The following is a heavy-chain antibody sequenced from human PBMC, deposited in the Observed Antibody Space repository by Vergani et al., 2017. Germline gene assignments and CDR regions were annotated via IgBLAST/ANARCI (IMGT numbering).Heavy chain of an antibody. J-gene: IGHJ6*03. CDR1: GFSLNTRGVS. D-gene: IGHD1-7*01. V-gene: IGHV2-5*04. CDR2: IYWNDDK. Sequence: QITLKESGPTLVKPTQTLTLTCTFSGFSLNTRGVSVAWIRQPPGKALDWLALIYWNDDKHYSPSLNNRVTITKDTSKNKVVLTMTNMDYVVTGTYYCVYRRTECGTTGCFYPFYYYHSIYVWGKGTTITGSS. CDR3: VYRRTECGTTGCFYPFYYYHSIYV.